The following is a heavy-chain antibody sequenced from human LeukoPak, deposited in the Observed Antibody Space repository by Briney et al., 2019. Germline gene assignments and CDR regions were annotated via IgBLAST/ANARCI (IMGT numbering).Heavy chain of an antibody. Sequence: GASVKVSCKASGYTFTGYYMHWVRQAPGQGLEWMGWINPNSGGTNYAQKFQGRVTMTRDTSISTAYMELSRLRSDDTAVYYCARAEGYDSSGYYFGGTQFDYWGQGTLVTVSS. CDR1: GYTFTGYY. V-gene: IGHV1-2*02. CDR2: INPNSGGT. D-gene: IGHD3-22*01. J-gene: IGHJ4*02. CDR3: ARAEGYDSSGYYFGGTQFDY.